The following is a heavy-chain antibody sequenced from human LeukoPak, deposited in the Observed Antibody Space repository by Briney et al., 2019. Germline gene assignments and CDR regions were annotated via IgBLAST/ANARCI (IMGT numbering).Heavy chain of an antibody. V-gene: IGHV4-34*01. CDR1: GGSFSGYY. D-gene: IGHD6-13*01. CDR2: INHSGST. CDR3: ARHGSIAAAGTHRYYYHYMDV. Sequence: PSETLSLTCAVYGGSFSGYYWSWIRQPPGKGLEWIGEINHSGSTNYNPSLKSRVTISVDTSKNQFSLKLSSVTAADTAVYYCARHGSIAAAGTHRYYYHYMDVWGKGTTVTISS. J-gene: IGHJ6*03.